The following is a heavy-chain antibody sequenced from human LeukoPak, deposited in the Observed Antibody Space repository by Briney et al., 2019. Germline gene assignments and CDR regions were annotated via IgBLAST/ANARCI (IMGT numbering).Heavy chain of an antibody. CDR1: GYAFTSYN. Sequence: ASVKVSCKASGYAFTSYNVNWVRQAPGQGLEWMGWISTYNGNTNYAQKLQGRVTMTTNTSTSTAYMELRSLRSDDTAMYYCARDQPARSHDYWGQGTLVTVSS. V-gene: IGHV1-18*04. CDR2: ISTYNGNT. J-gene: IGHJ4*02. CDR3: ARDQPARSHDY. D-gene: IGHD1-26*01.